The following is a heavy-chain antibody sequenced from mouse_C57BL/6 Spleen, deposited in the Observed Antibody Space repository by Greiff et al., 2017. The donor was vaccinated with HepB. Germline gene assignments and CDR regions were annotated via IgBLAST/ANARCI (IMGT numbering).Heavy chain of an antibody. CDR3: ARGHYGNYNYFDY. Sequence: EVKVVESGPGMVKPSPSLSLTCTVTGYSITSGYDWHWIRHFPGNKLEWMGYISYSGSTNYNPSLKSRISITHDTSKTHFFLQLTSVTTEDTATYYCARGHYGNYNYFDYWGQGTTLTVSS. CDR1: GYSITSGYD. V-gene: IGHV3-1*01. D-gene: IGHD2-1*01. J-gene: IGHJ2*01. CDR2: ISYSGST.